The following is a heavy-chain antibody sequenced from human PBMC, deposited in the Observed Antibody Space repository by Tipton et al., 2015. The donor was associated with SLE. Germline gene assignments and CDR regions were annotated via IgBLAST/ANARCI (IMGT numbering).Heavy chain of an antibody. CDR1: GGSISSTNYF. D-gene: IGHD2-2*01. Sequence: TLSLTCTVSGGSISSTNYFWNWIRQPAGKTLEWIGRIYAWGSTDYNPSLRSRVAMSLDTSKNQFSLRLDSVTAADTAVYYCARGLLVVPAAMGGWFDPWGQGTLVTVSS. CDR3: ARGLLVVPAAMGGWFDP. J-gene: IGHJ5*02. V-gene: IGHV4-61*02. CDR2: IYAWGST.